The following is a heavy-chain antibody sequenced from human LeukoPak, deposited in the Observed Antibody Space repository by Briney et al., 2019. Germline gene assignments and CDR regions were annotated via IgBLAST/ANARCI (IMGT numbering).Heavy chain of an antibody. J-gene: IGHJ4*02. V-gene: IGHV1-2*02. D-gene: IGHD1/OR15-1a*01. CDR1: GDTFTAYY. CDR3: ARSLGTFTFDIDY. Sequence: ASLRVSSVASGDTFTAYYMHWVRQAPGQGLEWMGWINPNSGGTNYTQKLQGRVTMTRDTIIRTAYIDMTTLRSHDTPAYFSARSLGTFTFDIDYWSQGTLVTVSS. CDR2: INPNSGGT.